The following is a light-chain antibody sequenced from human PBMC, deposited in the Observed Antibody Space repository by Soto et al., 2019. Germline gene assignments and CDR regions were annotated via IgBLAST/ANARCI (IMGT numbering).Light chain of an antibody. CDR3: QQYGSSTIT. V-gene: IGKV3D-20*01. Sequence: IWTQSPATLSLSPGERATLSCGASQSVSSSYVAWYQHRPGLAPRLLIHDASSRATGIPDRFSGTKSGTDFNLTIRRLETEDAAVYLCQQYGSSTITFGQGTRLEIK. J-gene: IGKJ5*01. CDR1: QSVSSSY. CDR2: DAS.